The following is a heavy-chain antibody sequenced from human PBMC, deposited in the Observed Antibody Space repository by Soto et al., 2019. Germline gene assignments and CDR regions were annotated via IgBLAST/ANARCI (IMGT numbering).Heavy chain of an antibody. D-gene: IGHD2-8*02. J-gene: IGHJ3*02. Sequence: GESLKISCKGSGYSFTSYWISWVRQMPGKGLEWMGRIDPSDSYTNYSPSFQGHVTISADKSISTAYLQWSSLKASDTAMYYCATSAMATTPGGAFDICGQGTMVTVSS. CDR1: GYSFTSYW. CDR2: IDPSDSYT. V-gene: IGHV5-10-1*01. CDR3: ATSAMATTPGGAFDI.